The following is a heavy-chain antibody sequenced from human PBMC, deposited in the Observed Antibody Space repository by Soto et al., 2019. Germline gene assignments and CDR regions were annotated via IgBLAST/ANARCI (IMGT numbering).Heavy chain of an antibody. CDR2: IYYSGST. Sequence: PSETLSLTCTVSGGSISSSSYYGGWIRQPPGKGLEWIGSIYYSGSTYYNPSLKSRVTISVDTSKNQFSLKLSSVTAADTAVYYCARGVTMVRGVIHTPYFDYWGQGTLVTVSP. V-gene: IGHV4-39*01. J-gene: IGHJ4*02. D-gene: IGHD3-10*01. CDR3: ARGVTMVRGVIHTPYFDY. CDR1: GGSISSSSYY.